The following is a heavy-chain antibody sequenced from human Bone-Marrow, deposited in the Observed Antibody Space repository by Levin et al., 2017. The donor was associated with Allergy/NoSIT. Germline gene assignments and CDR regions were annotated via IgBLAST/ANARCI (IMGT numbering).Heavy chain of an antibody. J-gene: IGHJ3*02. CDR3: AAAETELLGGHDAFDI. V-gene: IGHV3-23*01. CDR2: ISGSGGST. D-gene: IGHD1-26*01. Sequence: GGSLRLSCAASGFTFSSYAMSWVRQAPGKGLEWVSAISGSGGSTYYADSVKGRFTISRDNSKNTLYLQMNSLRAEDTAVYYCAAAETELLGGHDAFDIWGQGTMVTVSS. CDR1: GFTFSSYA.